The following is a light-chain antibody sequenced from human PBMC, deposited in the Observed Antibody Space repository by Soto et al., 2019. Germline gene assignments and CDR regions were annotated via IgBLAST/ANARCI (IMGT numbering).Light chain of an antibody. J-gene: IGLJ2*01. Sequence: QSALTQPASVSGSPGQSITFSCTGSSSDVGTYNLVSWYQHHPGKAPKLLIYEVTERPSGVSNRFSGSKSGNTASLTISGLQAEDEADYYCCSYAGPRTFVLFGGGTKLTVL. V-gene: IGLV2-23*02. CDR3: CSYAGPRTFVL. CDR2: EVT. CDR1: SSDVGTYNL.